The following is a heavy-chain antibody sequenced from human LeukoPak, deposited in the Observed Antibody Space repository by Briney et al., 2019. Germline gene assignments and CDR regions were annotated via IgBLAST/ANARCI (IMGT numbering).Heavy chain of an antibody. Sequence: GGSLRLSCAASGFTFSSYGVHWVRQAPGKGLEWVAVIWYDGSNKYYADFVKGRFTISRDNSKNTLYLQMNSLRAEDTAVYYCAKDGGDYASIDYWGQGTLVTVSS. D-gene: IGHD4-17*01. CDR1: GFTFSSYG. V-gene: IGHV3-33*06. CDR3: AKDGGDYASIDY. CDR2: IWYDGSNK. J-gene: IGHJ4*02.